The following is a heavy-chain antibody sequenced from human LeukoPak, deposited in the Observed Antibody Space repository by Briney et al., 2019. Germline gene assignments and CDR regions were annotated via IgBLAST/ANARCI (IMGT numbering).Heavy chain of an antibody. CDR1: GGSMSSYY. J-gene: IGHJ6*03. CDR2: IYYTGST. Sequence: SETLSLTCSVSGGSMSSYYWNWIRHTPGKGLEWIGYIYYTGSTNYSPSFKSRVTISLDTSKKQIFLNMNSVTAADTAVYHCGRAEELYVGSPPLYYYYLDVWGKGTTVTVSS. V-gene: IGHV4-59*01. D-gene: IGHD1-26*01. CDR3: GRAEELYVGSPPLYYYYLDV.